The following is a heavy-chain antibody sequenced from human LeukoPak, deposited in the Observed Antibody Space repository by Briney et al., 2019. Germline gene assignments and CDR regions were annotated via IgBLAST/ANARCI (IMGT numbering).Heavy chain of an antibody. CDR1: GVSISSSNSY. J-gene: IGHJ6*03. Sequence: SETLSLTCTVSGVSISSSNSYWGWIRQPPGKGLEWIGEINHSGSTNYNPSLKSRVIISVDTSKNQFSLKLTSVTAADTAVYYCARVGDLFGAHRVRGLPPDYYYMDVWGKGTMVTVSS. CDR3: ARVGDLFGAHRVRGLPPDYYYMDV. D-gene: IGHD3-10*01. V-gene: IGHV4-39*07. CDR2: INHSGST.